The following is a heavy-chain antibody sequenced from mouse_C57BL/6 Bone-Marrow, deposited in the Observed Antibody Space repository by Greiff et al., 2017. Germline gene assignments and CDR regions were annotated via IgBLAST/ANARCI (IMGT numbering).Heavy chain of an antibody. CDR2: INPNYGTT. CDR1: GYSFTDYN. Sequence: VQLKQSGPELVKPGASVKISCKASGYSFTDYNMNWVKQSNGKSLEWLGVINPNYGTTSYNQKFKGKATLTVDQSSSTAYLKINSLTSEDSAVYYCARGYDYDYAMDYWGQGTSVTVSS. CDR3: ARGYDYDYAMDY. D-gene: IGHD2-4*01. J-gene: IGHJ4*01. V-gene: IGHV1-39*01.